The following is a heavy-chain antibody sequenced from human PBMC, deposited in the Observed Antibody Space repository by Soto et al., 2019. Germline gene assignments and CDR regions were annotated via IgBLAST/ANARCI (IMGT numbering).Heavy chain of an antibody. CDR1: GFTFSSYG. V-gene: IGHV3-30*18. CDR3: AKGRGDWSHYYYYYYGMDV. J-gene: IGHJ6*02. Sequence: PGGSLRLSCAASGFTFSSYGMHWVRQAPGKGLEWVAVISYDGSNKYYADSVKGRFTISRDNSKNTLYLQMNSLRAEDTAVYYCAKGRGDWSHYYYYYYGMDVWGQGTTVTVSS. D-gene: IGHD3-9*01. CDR2: ISYDGSNK.